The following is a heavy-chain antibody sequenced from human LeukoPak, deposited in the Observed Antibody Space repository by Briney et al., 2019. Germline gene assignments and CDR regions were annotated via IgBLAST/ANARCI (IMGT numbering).Heavy chain of an antibody. V-gene: IGHV4-39*01. CDR2: IYYTGNT. Sequence: PSETLSLTCTVSGDSITKGGHYWGWSRQPPGKGLQWIGSIYYTGNTYYNPSLKSRVTISVDTSKNRFSLNLSSVTAADTAIYYCARHPAGLRPNDYRGQGTLVTVSS. CDR1: GDSITKGGHY. J-gene: IGHJ4*02. D-gene: IGHD2-15*01. CDR3: ARHPAGLRPNDY.